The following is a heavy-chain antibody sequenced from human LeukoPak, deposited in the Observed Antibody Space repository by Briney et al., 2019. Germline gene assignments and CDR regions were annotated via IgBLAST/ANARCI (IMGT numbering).Heavy chain of an antibody. CDR1: GYIFTDFY. CDR3: ARYDSERYYYYYGMDV. D-gene: IGHD3-22*01. Sequence: ASVTVSCKASGYIFTDFYVHWVRQAPGQGLEWMGRINPNSGGTHHAQKFQGRVTMSRDMSISTAYMELSSLTSDDTAVYYCARYDSERYYYYYGMDVWGQGTTVTVSS. J-gene: IGHJ6*02. CDR2: INPNSGGT. V-gene: IGHV1-2*06.